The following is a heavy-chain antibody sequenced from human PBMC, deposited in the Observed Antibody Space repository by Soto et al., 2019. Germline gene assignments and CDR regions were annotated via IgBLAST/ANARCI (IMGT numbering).Heavy chain of an antibody. CDR1: GYTFFSYG. V-gene: IGHV1-18*01. Sequence: QVKLVQSGAEVKKPGASVKVSCKASGYTFFSYGITWVRQAPGQGLEWMGWVSGYNGHTNYAQKFQGRATTTRPISTTTASMELRNLRSDDTAVYYCARLVGPTSSDNWFAPWGQGTLVTVSS. CDR3: ARLVGPTSSDNWFAP. D-gene: IGHD1-26*01. J-gene: IGHJ5*02. CDR2: VSGYNGHT.